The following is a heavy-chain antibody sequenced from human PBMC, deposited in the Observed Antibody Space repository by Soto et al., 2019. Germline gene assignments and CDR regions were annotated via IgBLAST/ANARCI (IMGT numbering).Heavy chain of an antibody. D-gene: IGHD6-6*01. CDR3: ARDRNIAALDY. CDR2: INPNSGGT. V-gene: IGHV1-2*02. J-gene: IGHJ4*02. CDR1: GYTFTGYY. Sequence: ASVKVSCKSAGYTFTGYYMHSVRQAPGQGLEWMGWINPNSGGTNYAQKFQGRVTMTRDTSISTAYMELSRLRSDDTAVYYCARDRNIAALDYWGQGTLVTVSS.